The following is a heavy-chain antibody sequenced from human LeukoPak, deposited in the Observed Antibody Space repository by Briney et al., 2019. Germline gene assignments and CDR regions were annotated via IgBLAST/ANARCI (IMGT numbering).Heavy chain of an antibody. CDR2: IWYDGSNK. V-gene: IGHV3-33*01. D-gene: IGHD5-12*01. J-gene: IGHJ4*02. CDR1: GFTFSSYG. Sequence: PGGSLRLSCAASGFTFSSYGMHWVRQAPGKGLEWVAVIWYDGSNKYYADSVKGRFAISRDNSKNTLYLQMNSLRAEDTAVYYCATLVATDSDYWGQGTLVTVSS. CDR3: ATLVATDSDY.